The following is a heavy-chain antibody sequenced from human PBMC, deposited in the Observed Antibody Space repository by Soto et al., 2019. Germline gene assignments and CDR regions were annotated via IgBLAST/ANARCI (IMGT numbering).Heavy chain of an antibody. CDR1: GVTFSSYA. CDR3: AKWVVRGALYGEDGFDM. Sequence: GGSLRLSCAASGVTFSSYAMSWVRQAPGKGLEWVSGISSTGGSTYYADSVKGRFTISRDNSKNTLYLQMNSLRAEDTAVYYCAKWVVRGALYGEDGFDMWGQGTMVTVSS. V-gene: IGHV3-23*01. CDR2: ISSTGGST. D-gene: IGHD3-10*01. J-gene: IGHJ3*02.